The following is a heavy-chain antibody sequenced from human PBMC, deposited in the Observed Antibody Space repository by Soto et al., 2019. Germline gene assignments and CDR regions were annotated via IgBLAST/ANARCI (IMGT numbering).Heavy chain of an antibody. D-gene: IGHD3-3*01. CDR3: ARGADFWSGLGYFDY. V-gene: IGHV4-59*01. Sequence: PSETLSLTCTVSGGSISSYYWSWIRQPPGKGLEWIGYIYYSGSTNYNPSLKSRVTISVDTSKNQFSLKLSSVTAADTAVYYCARGADFWSGLGYFDYWGQGTLVTVSS. CDR1: GGSISSYY. J-gene: IGHJ4*02. CDR2: IYYSGST.